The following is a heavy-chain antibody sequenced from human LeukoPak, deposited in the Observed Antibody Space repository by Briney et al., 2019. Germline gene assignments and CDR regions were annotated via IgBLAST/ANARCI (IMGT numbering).Heavy chain of an antibody. Sequence: ASVKVSCKTSGYTFTDYGVTWVRQAPGQGLEWMGWIKPNSGGTNYAQKFQGRVTMTRDTSISTAYMELSRLRSDDTAVYYCARGSIVGATFDYFDYWGQGTLVTVSS. D-gene: IGHD1-26*01. CDR2: IKPNSGGT. J-gene: IGHJ4*02. CDR3: ARGSIVGATFDYFDY. V-gene: IGHV1-2*02. CDR1: GYTFTDYG.